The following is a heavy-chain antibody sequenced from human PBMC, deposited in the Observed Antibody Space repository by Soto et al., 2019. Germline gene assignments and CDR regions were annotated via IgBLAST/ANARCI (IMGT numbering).Heavy chain of an antibody. J-gene: IGHJ3*02. Sequence: SVKVSCKASGCTFSSYTISWVRQAPGQGLEWMGRIIPILGIANYAQKFQGRVTITADKSTSTAYMELSSLRSEDTAVYYCARERGVVVPAAIMDGSFDIWGQGTMVTVSS. V-gene: IGHV1-69*04. CDR1: GCTFSSYT. CDR2: IIPILGIA. CDR3: ARERGVVVPAAIMDGSFDI. D-gene: IGHD2-2*02.